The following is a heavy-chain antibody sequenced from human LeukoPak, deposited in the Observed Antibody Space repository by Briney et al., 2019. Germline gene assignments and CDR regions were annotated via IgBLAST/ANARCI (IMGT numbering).Heavy chain of an antibody. D-gene: IGHD3-10*01. CDR1: GYTFTGYY. CDR3: ATDRYYYGSGSSPLDY. CDR2: INPNSGGT. J-gene: IGHJ4*02. Sequence: ASVKVSCKASGYTFTGYYMHWVRQAPGQGLEWMGWINPNSGGTNYAQKFQGWVTMTRDTSISTAYMELSRPRSDDTAVYYCATDRYYYGSGSSPLDYWGQGTLVTVSS. V-gene: IGHV1-2*04.